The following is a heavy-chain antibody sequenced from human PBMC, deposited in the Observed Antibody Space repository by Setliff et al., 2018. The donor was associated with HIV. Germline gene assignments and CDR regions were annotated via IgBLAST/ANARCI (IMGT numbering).Heavy chain of an antibody. V-gene: IGHV1-18*01. CDR1: GYTLTNYG. CDR3: ARGVLYGLSEY. J-gene: IGHJ4*02. D-gene: IGHD3-10*01. Sequence: ASVKVSCKASGYTLTNYGISWVRQAPGQGLEWMGWISADNGDTNYPQKLQGRVTMTTDTSTSTAYMELRSLRSDDTAVYYCARGVLYGLSEYWGPGSLVTVSS. CDR2: ISADNGDT.